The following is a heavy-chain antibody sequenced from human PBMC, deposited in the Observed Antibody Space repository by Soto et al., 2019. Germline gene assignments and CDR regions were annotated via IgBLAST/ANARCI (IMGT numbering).Heavy chain of an antibody. J-gene: IGHJ6*02. CDR2: IWRDGNSQ. D-gene: IGHD3-16*01. CDR1: GFSFSSYN. V-gene: IGHV3-33*01. Sequence: QVQLVESGGGVVQPGRSLRLSCAASGFSFSSYNMHWVRQAPGKGLEWVTFIWRDGNSQSHADSVKGRFTVSRDNSKNTLYLQMESLRGEDTAVYYCATDSWGPEVWGPGTSVTVSS. CDR3: ATDSWGPEV.